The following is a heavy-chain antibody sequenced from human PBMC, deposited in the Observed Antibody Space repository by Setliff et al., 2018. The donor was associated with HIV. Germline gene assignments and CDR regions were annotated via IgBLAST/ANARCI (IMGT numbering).Heavy chain of an antibody. Sequence: TSETLSLTCTVSGGSISSGSYYWSWIRQPAGKGLEWIGHIYTSGSTNYNPSLKSRVTISVDTSTNQFSLKLSSVTAADTAVYYCARGYLRGSGYKNNWFDPWGQGTLVTVSS. J-gene: IGHJ5*02. CDR2: IYTSGST. V-gene: IGHV4-61*09. CDR1: GGSISSGSYY. CDR3: ARGYLRGSGYKNNWFDP. D-gene: IGHD5-12*01.